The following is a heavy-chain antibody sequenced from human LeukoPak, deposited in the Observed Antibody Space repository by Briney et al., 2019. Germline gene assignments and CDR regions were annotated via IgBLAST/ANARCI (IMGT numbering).Heavy chain of an antibody. V-gene: IGHV3-23*01. CDR2: ISGSGGST. Sequence: GGSLRLSCAASGFTFGSYGMSWVRQAPGKGLEWVSAISGSGGSTYYADSVKGRFTISRDNSKKTMYLQMNSLRAEDTAVYYCAKVAITMVRGVVNDAFDIWGQGTMVTVSS. J-gene: IGHJ3*02. CDR3: AKVAITMVRGVVNDAFDI. CDR1: GFTFGSYG. D-gene: IGHD3-10*01.